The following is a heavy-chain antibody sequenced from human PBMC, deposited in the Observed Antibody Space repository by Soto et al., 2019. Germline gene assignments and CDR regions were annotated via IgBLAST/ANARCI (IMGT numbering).Heavy chain of an antibody. CDR1: GGSFSGYY. J-gene: IGHJ5*02. D-gene: IGHD2-21*01. Sequence: SETLSLTCAVYGGSFSGYYRSWIRQPPGKGLEWIGEINHSGSTNYNPSLKSRVTISVDTSKNQFSLKVRSVTAADTAVYYCARETSGDYVGYFGPWGQG. V-gene: IGHV4-34*01. CDR3: ARETSGDYVGYFGP. CDR2: INHSGST.